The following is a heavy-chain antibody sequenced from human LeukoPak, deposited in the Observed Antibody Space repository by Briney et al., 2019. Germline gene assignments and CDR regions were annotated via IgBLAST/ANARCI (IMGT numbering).Heavy chain of an antibody. D-gene: IGHD2-2*01. CDR3: TRATSVVVPAADHYYYGMDV. V-gene: IGHV1-2*02. Sequence: ASVKVSCKASGSXFTGYYIHWVRQAPGQGLEWMGWINPNSGGTDYAQKFQGRVTMTRDTSLSTAYMELSRLRSDDTAVYYCTRATSVVVPAADHYYYGMDVWGQGTTVTVSS. J-gene: IGHJ6*02. CDR2: INPNSGGT. CDR1: GSXFTGYY.